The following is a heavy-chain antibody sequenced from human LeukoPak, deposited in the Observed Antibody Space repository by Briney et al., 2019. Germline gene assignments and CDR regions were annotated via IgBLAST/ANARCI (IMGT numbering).Heavy chain of an antibody. Sequence: SETLSLTCTVSGGSISSGGYYWSWIRQPPGKGLEWIGYIYHSGSTYYNPSLKSRVTISVDRSKNQFSLKLSSVTAADTAVYYCARASRGATSPFDYWGQGTLVTVSS. CDR3: ARASRGATSPFDY. J-gene: IGHJ4*02. V-gene: IGHV4-30-2*01. D-gene: IGHD1-26*01. CDR1: GGSISSGGYY. CDR2: IYHSGST.